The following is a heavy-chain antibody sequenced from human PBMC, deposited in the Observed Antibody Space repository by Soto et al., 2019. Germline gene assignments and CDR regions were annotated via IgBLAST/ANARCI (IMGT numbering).Heavy chain of an antibody. Sequence: QVQLQESGPGLLKPSQTLSLTCNVSGGYINSGGFYWSWIRQHPGKGLEWIGYIFHSGSTLYNPSLNSRVTLSADTSKNQLSRNLRSVTVADTAVYYCARGGIAGHWFDPWGLGTLVTVSS. CDR2: IFHSGST. J-gene: IGHJ5*02. CDR1: GGYINSGGFY. CDR3: ARGGIAGHWFDP. V-gene: IGHV4-31*03. D-gene: IGHD6-13*01.